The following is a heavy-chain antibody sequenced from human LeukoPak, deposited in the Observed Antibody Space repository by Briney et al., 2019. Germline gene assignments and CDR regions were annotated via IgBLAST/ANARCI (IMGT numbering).Heavy chain of an antibody. CDR2: ISYSGTT. V-gene: IGHV4-39*07. Sequence: SETLSLTCTVSGGSISSSGYYWGWVRQPPGGGLEWIGSISYSGTTFDNPSLKSRVTLSVDTSKNQFSLRLSSVAAADTAVYYCARRGISGVVIIPRRPFDIWGQGTMVTVSS. D-gene: IGHD3-3*01. CDR3: ARRGISGVVIIPRRPFDI. J-gene: IGHJ3*02. CDR1: GGSISSSGYY.